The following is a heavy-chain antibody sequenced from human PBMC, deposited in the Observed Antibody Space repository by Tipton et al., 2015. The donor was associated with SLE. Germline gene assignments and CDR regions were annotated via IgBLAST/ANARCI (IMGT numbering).Heavy chain of an antibody. J-gene: IGHJ4*02. D-gene: IGHD7-27*01. CDR2: IYYSGST. CDR1: GDSISSGGYY. V-gene: IGHV4-30-4*08. Sequence: TLSLTCTVSGDSISSGGYYWSWIRQPAGKGLEWIGYIYYSGSTYYNPSLKSRVTISVDTSKNQFSLKLSSVTAADTAVYYCASTRENWAFDYWGQGTLVTVSS. CDR3: ASTRENWAFDY.